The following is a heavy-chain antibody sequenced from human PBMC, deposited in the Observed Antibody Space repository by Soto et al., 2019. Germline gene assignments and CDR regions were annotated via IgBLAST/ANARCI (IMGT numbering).Heavy chain of an antibody. Sequence: QVQLVESGGGVVQPGTSLRVSCVGSGFTFRSYVIHWVRQAPGKGLAWVALTSYDGSDKYYGDSVRGRFTISRDNSRNTVDLQMDTLRREDTALYYCARWGTTGGLDVWGQGTLVSV. D-gene: IGHD3-16*01. CDR2: TSYDGSDK. J-gene: IGHJ1*01. CDR3: ARWGTTGGLDV. CDR1: GFTFRSYV. V-gene: IGHV3-30*19.